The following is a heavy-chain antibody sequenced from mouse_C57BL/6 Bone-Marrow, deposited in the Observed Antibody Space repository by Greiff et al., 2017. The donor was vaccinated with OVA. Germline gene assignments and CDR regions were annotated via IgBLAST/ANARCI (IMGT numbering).Heavy chain of an antibody. Sequence: VQLQQSGAELVRPGTSVKLSCKASGYTFTSYWMHWVKQRPGQGLEWIGVIDPSDSYTNYNQKFKGKATLTVDTSSSTAYMQLSSLTSEDSAVDYCYGNYLLYWYFDVWGTGTTVTVSS. CDR2: IDPSDSYT. CDR1: GYTFTSYW. J-gene: IGHJ1*03. CDR3: YGNYLLYWYFDV. V-gene: IGHV1-59*01. D-gene: IGHD2-1*01.